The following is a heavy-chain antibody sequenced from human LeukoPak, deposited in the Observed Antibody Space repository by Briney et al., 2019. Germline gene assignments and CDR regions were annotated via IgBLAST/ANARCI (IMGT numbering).Heavy chain of an antibody. CDR1: GGSISSGGYY. CDR3: ASQIFPWYYDSSGYYRDY. D-gene: IGHD3-22*01. CDR2: IYHSGST. V-gene: IGHV4-30-2*01. J-gene: IGHJ4*02. Sequence: SETLSLTCTVSGGSISSGGYYWSWIRQPPGKGLEWIGYIYHSGSTYYNPSLKSRVTISVDRSKNQFSLKLSSVTAADTAVYYCASQIFPWYYDSSGYYRDYWGQGTLVTVSS.